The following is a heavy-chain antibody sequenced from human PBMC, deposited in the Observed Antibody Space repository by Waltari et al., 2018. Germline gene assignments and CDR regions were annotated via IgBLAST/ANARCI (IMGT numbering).Heavy chain of an antibody. V-gene: IGHV4-59*01. D-gene: IGHD2-15*01. CDR1: GGSISSYY. CDR2: IYYSGST. J-gene: IGHJ3*02. CDR3: ARAREGGIVVVAATSVSAFDI. Sequence: QVQLQESGPGLVKPSETLSLTCTVPGGSISSYYWSWIRQPPGKGLEWIGYIYYSGSTNYNPSLKSRVTISVDTSKNQFSLKLSSVTAADTAVYYCARAREGGIVVVAATSVSAFDIWGQGTMVTVSS.